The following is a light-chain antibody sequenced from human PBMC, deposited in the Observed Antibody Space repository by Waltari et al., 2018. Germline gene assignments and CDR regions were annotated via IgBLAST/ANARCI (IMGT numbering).Light chain of an antibody. V-gene: IGKV3-20*01. J-gene: IGKJ2*01. CDR1: QSVSSY. Sequence: SCRARQSVSSYLAWYQQRPGQAPRLLIYATSSRATGIPDKFSGSGSGTDFTLTISRVEPEDFAMYYCQQYGSSPQTFGQGTKLEI. CDR3: QQYGSSPQT. CDR2: ATS.